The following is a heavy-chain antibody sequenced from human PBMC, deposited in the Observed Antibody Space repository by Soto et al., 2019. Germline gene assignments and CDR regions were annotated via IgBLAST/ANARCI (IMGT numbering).Heavy chain of an antibody. Sequence: GGSLRLSCAASGFTFSGSAMHWVRQASGKGLEWVGRIRSKPNNYATAYGASVKGRFTISRDDSRNTAYLQMNSLNTEDTAVYYCSRQASDFWSGKPQYYMDVWGKGTTVTVSS. CDR1: GFTFSGSA. D-gene: IGHD3-3*01. J-gene: IGHJ6*03. CDR3: SRQASDFWSGKPQYYMDV. V-gene: IGHV3-73*01. CDR2: IRSKPNNYAT.